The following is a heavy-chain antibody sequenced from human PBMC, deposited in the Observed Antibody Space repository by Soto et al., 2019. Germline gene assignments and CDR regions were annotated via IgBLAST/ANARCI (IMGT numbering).Heavy chain of an antibody. V-gene: IGHV3-53*01. D-gene: IGHD1-26*01. J-gene: IGHJ6*02. CDR3: ARAQVGAIYYYAMDV. CDR1: GFTFTSNY. CDR2: IYSGGTT. Sequence: GGSLRLSCAASGFTFTSNYMTWVRQAPGKGLDWVSVIYSGGTTYYADSVKGRFTISRDNSKNTLYLHMNSLRAEDTAVYYCARAQVGAIYYYAMDVWGQGTTVTVSS.